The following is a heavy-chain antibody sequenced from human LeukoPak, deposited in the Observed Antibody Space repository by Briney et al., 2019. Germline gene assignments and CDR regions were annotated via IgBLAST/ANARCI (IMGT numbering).Heavy chain of an antibody. D-gene: IGHD3-22*01. J-gene: IGHJ4*02. Sequence: SVKVSCKASGGTFSSYAISWVRQAPGQGLEWMGRIIPILGIANYAQKFQGRVTITADKSTSTAYMELSSLRSEDTAVYYCARGGYYDSSGSYIPTLFYWGQGTLVTVSS. CDR2: IIPILGIA. CDR1: GGTFSSYA. CDR3: ARGGYYDSSGSYIPTLFY. V-gene: IGHV1-69*04.